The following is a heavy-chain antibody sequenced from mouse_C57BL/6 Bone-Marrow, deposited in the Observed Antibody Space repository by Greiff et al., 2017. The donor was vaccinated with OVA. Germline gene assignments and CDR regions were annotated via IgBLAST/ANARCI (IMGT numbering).Heavy chain of an antibody. CDR3: ANYDYDGAMDY. Sequence: EVKLMESGGDLVKPGGSLKLSCAASGFTFSSYGMSWVRQTPDKRLEWVATISSGGSYTYYPDSVKGRFTISRDNAKNTLYLQMSSLKSEDTAMYYCANYDYDGAMDYCGQGTSVTVSS. J-gene: IGHJ4*01. CDR1: GFTFSSYG. D-gene: IGHD2-4*01. V-gene: IGHV5-6*01. CDR2: ISSGGSYT.